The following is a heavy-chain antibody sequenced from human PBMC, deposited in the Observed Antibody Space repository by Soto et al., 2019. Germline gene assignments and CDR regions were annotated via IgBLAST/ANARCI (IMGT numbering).Heavy chain of an antibody. CDR2: ISAYNGNT. D-gene: IGHD3-22*01. CDR3: ARDDYYDSSGPFSY. Sequence: QVQLVQSGAEVKKPGASVKVSCKASGYTFTSYGISWVRQAPGQGLEWMGWISAYNGNTNYAQKLQGRVTMTTDPSTSTAYMGLRSPRTDDTAVYYWARDDYYDSSGPFSYWGQGTLVTVSS. CDR1: GYTFTSYG. V-gene: IGHV1-18*01. J-gene: IGHJ4*02.